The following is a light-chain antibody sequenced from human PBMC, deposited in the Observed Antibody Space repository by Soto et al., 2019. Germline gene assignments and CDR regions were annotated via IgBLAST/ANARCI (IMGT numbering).Light chain of an antibody. Sequence: DVVMTQSPLSLPVALGQPASISCRSSQSLVYSDGNTYLNWFQQRPGQSPRRLISKVSDRDSGVRDRFSGSGSGTDFTLKISRVEAEDVGVYYCVQGSHWPWTFGQGTKVEIK. V-gene: IGKV2-30*01. CDR3: VQGSHWPWT. CDR2: KVS. CDR1: QSLVYSDGNTY. J-gene: IGKJ1*01.